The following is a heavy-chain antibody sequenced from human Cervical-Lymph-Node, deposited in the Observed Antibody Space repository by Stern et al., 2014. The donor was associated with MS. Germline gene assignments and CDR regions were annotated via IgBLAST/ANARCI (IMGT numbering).Heavy chain of an antibody. V-gene: IGHV1-46*01. CDR2: INPSGGST. Sequence: VQLVESGAEVKKPGASVKVSCKASGYTITSYYIHWVRQAPGQGLEWTGIINPSGGSTSYAQKFQGRVTMTRDTSTSTVYMELSSLRSEDAAMYYCAREVAGHRLGMMDVWGQGTTVTVSS. CDR3: AREVAGHRLGMMDV. D-gene: IGHD6-19*01. J-gene: IGHJ6*02. CDR1: GYTITSYY.